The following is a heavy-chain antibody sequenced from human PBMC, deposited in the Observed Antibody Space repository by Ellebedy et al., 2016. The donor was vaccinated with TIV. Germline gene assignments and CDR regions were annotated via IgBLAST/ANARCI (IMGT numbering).Heavy chain of an antibody. CDR1: ADTIDTHY. D-gene: IGHD1-1*01. CDR3: VRANDQDLDS. V-gene: IGHV1-46*02. CDR2: IDPSSDNA. Sequence: AASVKVSCKASADTIDTHYVHWVRQAPGQGLEWMLIIDPSSDNANYTQKFQGRVTMTRDTSTSKVYMELNSLRSEDTAIYYCVRANDQDLDSWGQGTLVTVSS. J-gene: IGHJ4*02.